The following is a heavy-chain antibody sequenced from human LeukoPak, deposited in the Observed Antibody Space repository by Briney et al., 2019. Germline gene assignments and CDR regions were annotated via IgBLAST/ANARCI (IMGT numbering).Heavy chain of an antibody. V-gene: IGHV4-59*11. CDR3: ARGYDSFDY. CDR2: IYYSGST. Sequence: SETLSLTCTVSGGSLSSHYRSWVRQPPGKGLEWIGYIYYSGSTNYNPSLKSGVTISVDSSNRQFSLKLCSTIAEDSAVYYCARGYDSFDYRGQGALVTVSP. J-gene: IGHJ4*02. CDR1: GGSLSSHY. D-gene: IGHD1-1*01.